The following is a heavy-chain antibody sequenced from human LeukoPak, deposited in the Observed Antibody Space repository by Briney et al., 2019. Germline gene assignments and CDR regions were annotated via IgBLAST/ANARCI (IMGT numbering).Heavy chain of an antibody. CDR3: AKDYYYDPVDAFDV. J-gene: IGHJ3*01. Sequence: GGSLRLSCAASEFTFSTYAMSWVRQAPGKGLEWVSCISASYGSTYYADSVKGRFTISRDNSKNTLYLQMNSLRAEDTAVYYCAKDYYYDPVDAFDVWGQGTMVSVSS. CDR1: EFTFSTYA. D-gene: IGHD3-22*01. CDR2: ISASYGST. V-gene: IGHV3-23*01.